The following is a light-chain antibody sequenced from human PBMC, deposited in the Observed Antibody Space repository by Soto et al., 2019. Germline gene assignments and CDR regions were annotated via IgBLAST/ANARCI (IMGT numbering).Light chain of an antibody. CDR1: QGISSY. CDR2: AAS. J-gene: IGKJ4*01. V-gene: IGKV1-9*01. CDR3: QHLNSYPLT. Sequence: DIQLTQSPSFLSASVGDRVTMTCRASQGISSYLAWYQQQPGKAPNLLISAASTLRTGVPSRFSGSGSGTEFTLTISSLQPEDFATYYCQHLNSYPLTFGGGTKVEI.